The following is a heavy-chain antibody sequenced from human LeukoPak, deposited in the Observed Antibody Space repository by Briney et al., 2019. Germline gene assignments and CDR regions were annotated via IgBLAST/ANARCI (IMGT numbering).Heavy chain of an antibody. CDR2: IYYSGST. D-gene: IGHD3-22*01. Sequence: SETLSLTWTVSGGSISSGDYYWSWIRQPPGKGLEWIGYIYYSGSTYYNPSLKSRVTISVDTSKNQFSLKLSSVTAADTAVYYCARARDSGYYYDSSGYYYFDYWGQGTLVTVSS. CDR1: GGSISSGDYY. CDR3: ARARDSGYYYDSSGYYYFDY. V-gene: IGHV4-30-4*08. J-gene: IGHJ4*02.